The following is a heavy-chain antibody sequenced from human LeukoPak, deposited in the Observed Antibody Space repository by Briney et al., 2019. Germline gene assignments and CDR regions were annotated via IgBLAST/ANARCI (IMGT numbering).Heavy chain of an antibody. CDR3: ARDEEIDWFDP. J-gene: IGHJ5*02. V-gene: IGHV1-18*01. Sequence: ASVKVSCKXSGYTFTSDGISWVRQAPRQGLEWMGWISAYNGNTNYAQKLQGRVTMTTDTSTSTAYRELRSLRSDDTAVYYCARDEEIDWFDPWGQGTLVTVSS. CDR2: ISAYNGNT. D-gene: IGHD2-21*01. CDR1: GYTFTSDG.